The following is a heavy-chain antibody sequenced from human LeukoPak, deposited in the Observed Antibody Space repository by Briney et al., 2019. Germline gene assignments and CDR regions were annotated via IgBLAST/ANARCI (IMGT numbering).Heavy chain of an antibody. CDR3: ATYSSSWYGSKCFQH. J-gene: IGHJ1*01. CDR2: IIPIFGTA. D-gene: IGHD6-13*01. V-gene: IGHV1-69*06. CDR1: GGTFSSYA. Sequence: GASVKVSCKASGGTFSSYAISWVRQAPGQGLEWMGGIIPIFGTANYAQKFRGRVTITADKSTSTAYMELSSLRSEDTAVYYCATYSSSWYGSKCFQHWGQGTLVTVSS.